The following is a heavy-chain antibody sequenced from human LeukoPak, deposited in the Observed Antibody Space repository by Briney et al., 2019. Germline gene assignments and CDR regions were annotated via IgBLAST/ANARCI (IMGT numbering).Heavy chain of an antibody. V-gene: IGHV1-8*03. Sequence: ASVKVSCXASGYTFTHYDINWVRQASGQGLGWMGWMSPDSGYTGYSQKFQGRVSITRDTSIGTAYLELSSLRSDDTAVYYCARNPYETGHFDPWGQGTLVTVSS. J-gene: IGHJ5*02. CDR2: MSPDSGYT. CDR3: ARNPYETGHFDP. D-gene: IGHD3-3*01. CDR1: GYTFTHYD.